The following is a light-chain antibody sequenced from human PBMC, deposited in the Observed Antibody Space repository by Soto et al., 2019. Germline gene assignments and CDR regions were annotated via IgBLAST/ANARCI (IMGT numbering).Light chain of an antibody. J-gene: IGKJ4*01. CDR3: QQYYNSPLT. CDR2: WAS. V-gene: IGKV4-1*01. CDR1: QSGLYSSNNKNY. Sequence: DIVMTQSPDSLAVSLGERATINCKSSQSGLYSSNNKNYLAWYQQKPGQPPKLLLYWASTRESGVPDRFSGSGSGTDFTLTICSLQAEDVAVYYCQQYYNSPLTFGGGTKVEIK.